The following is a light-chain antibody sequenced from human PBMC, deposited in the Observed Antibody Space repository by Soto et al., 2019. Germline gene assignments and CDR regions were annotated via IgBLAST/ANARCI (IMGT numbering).Light chain of an antibody. CDR3: GAWDDSLNVYV. V-gene: IGLV1-51*01. Sequence: QSVLTQPPSVSAAPGQDVTISCSGSSSNLAYNSLSWYQQLPGTAPKLLIYDDNKRPSGIPARFSGSKSGTSATLGITGLETGAEADYYCGAWDDSLNVYVFGSGTKVTVL. J-gene: IGLJ1*01. CDR1: SSNLAYNS. CDR2: DDN.